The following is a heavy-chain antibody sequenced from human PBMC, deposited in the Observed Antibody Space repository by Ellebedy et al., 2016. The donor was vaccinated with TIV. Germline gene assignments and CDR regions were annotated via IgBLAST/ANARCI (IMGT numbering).Heavy chain of an antibody. V-gene: IGHV3-11*04. CDR2: MSSSGNTI. D-gene: IGHD1-14*01. J-gene: IGHJ4*02. CDR1: GFTFSDYY. Sequence: GESLKISXAASGFTFSDYYMNWIRQAPGKGLEWVSKMSSSGNTIYYAESVKGRFTISRDTSKNTLYLQMDTLRTEDTAVYYCAKGPGTASFFEYWGQGTLVTVSS. CDR3: AKGPGTASFFEY.